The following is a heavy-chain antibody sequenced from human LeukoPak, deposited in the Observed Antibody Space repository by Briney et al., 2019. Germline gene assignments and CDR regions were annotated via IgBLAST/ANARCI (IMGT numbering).Heavy chain of an antibody. D-gene: IGHD3-10*01. CDR3: ARGSPPNYYGSGSYLLGFDP. Sequence: GASVTVSCLASGCTFTSYDINWVRQATGQGLEWMGWMNPNSGSTCYAQKFQGRFTMTRNTSISTAYMELSSLRSEDTAVYYCARGSPPNYYGSGSYLLGFDPWGQGTLVTVSS. CDR1: GCTFTSYD. V-gene: IGHV1-8*01. CDR2: MNPNSGST. J-gene: IGHJ5*02.